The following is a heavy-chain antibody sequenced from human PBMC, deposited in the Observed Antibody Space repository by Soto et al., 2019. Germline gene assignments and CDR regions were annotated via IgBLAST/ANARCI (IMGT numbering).Heavy chain of an antibody. D-gene: IGHD3-10*01. V-gene: IGHV3-48*01. CDR3: ARAFFDGSGRFYLDY. CDR1: KFTFSTYS. CDR2: ISSGSATI. Sequence: GGSLRLSCAASKFTFSTYSMNWVRQAPGKGLEWVSYISSGSATIYYADSVKGRFIISRDNARNSLYLQMNSLRADDTAVDYCARAFFDGSGRFYLDYWGQGTLVTVSS. J-gene: IGHJ4*02.